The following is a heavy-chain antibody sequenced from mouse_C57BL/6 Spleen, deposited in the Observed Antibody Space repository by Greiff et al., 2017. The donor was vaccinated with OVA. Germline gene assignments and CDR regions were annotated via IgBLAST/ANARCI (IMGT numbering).Heavy chain of an antibody. CDR2: ISYDGSN. D-gene: IGHD4-1*01. J-gene: IGHJ2*01. CDR1: GYSITSGYY. V-gene: IGHV3-6*01. CDR3: AREGLGLDY. Sequence: EVQLQQSGPGLVKPSQSLSLTCSVTGYSITSGYYWNWIRQFPGNKLEWMGYISYDGSNNYNPSLKNRISITRDPSKNQFFLKLNSVTTEDTATYYCAREGLGLDYWGQGTTLTVSS.